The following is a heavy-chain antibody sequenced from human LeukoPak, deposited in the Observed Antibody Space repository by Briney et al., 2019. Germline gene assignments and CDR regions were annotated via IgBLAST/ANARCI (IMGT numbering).Heavy chain of an antibody. V-gene: IGHV1-2*02. D-gene: IGHD2-21*02. Sequence: ASIKVPCKTSGYTFTGYYIHWVRQAPGQGLEWMGWISGNTGSTNYAQKFQDRVTMTRDTSISTAYMDLNRLRSDDTAVYFCARVGPDCGGDCYSNWGQGTLVTVSS. J-gene: IGHJ4*02. CDR3: ARVGPDCGGDCYSN. CDR2: ISGNTGST. CDR1: GYTFTGYY.